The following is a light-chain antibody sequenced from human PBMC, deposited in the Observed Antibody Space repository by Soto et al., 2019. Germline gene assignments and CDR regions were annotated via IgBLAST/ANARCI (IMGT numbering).Light chain of an antibody. V-gene: IGKV3-20*01. Sequence: EIVLTQSPGTLSLSPGDRATLSCRASQSVSSSYLAWYQQKPGQAPRLLIFGAFSRATGVPDRFSGSGSATDFTLTISRLEPEDFAFYYCQQFGSSPMFTFGQGTKLQI. CDR3: QQFGSSPMFT. CDR1: QSVSSSY. J-gene: IGKJ2*01. CDR2: GAF.